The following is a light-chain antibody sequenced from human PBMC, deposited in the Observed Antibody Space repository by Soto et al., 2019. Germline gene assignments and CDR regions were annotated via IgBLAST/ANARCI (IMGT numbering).Light chain of an antibody. Sequence: QSVLTQPRSVSGCPGQSVTISCTGTSSDVGGYNYVSWYQQHPGKAPKLMIYDVSKRPSGVPDRFSGSKSGNTASLTISGLQAEDEADYYCCSYAGSSYAFGTGTKVTVL. CDR1: SSDVGGYNY. J-gene: IGLJ1*01. CDR2: DVS. V-gene: IGLV2-11*01. CDR3: CSYAGSSYA.